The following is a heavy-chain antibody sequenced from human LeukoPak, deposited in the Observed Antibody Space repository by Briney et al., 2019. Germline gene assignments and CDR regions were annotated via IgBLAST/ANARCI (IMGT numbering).Heavy chain of an antibody. CDR2: INPNSGGT. J-gene: IGHJ6*02. D-gene: IGHD3-10*01. CDR1: GYTFTGYY. Sequence: ASVKVSCRASGYTFTGYYMHWVRQAPGQGLEWMGWINPNSGGTNYAQKFQGRVTMTRDTSISTAYMELSRLRSDDTAVYYCARSMVRGIYGMDVWGQGTTVTVSS. V-gene: IGHV1-2*02. CDR3: ARSMVRGIYGMDV.